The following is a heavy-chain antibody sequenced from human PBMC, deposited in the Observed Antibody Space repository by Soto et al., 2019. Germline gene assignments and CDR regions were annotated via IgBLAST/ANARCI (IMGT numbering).Heavy chain of an antibody. Sequence: CFAASGFTFGSYVMHGVRQAPGQGLERVAVISYDGSNKYYADSVKGRFTISRDNSKNTLYLQMNNLKTDDTAVYYCSRLPPERYSAYDFPMDVWGQGTTVTVSS. J-gene: IGHJ6*02. D-gene: IGHD5-12*01. CDR3: SRLPPERYSAYDFPMDV. CDR1: GFTFGSYV. CDR2: ISYDGSNK. V-gene: IGHV3-33*05.